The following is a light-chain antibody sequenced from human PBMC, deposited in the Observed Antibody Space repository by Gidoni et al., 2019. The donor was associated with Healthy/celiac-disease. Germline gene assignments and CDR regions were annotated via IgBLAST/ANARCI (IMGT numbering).Light chain of an antibody. Sequence: QSALTQPASVSGSRGQSITTSCTGTSSDVCGYNYVSWYQQHPGKAPKLMIYEVSNRPSGVTNRFSGSKTDNTASLTISGLQAEDEADYYCSSYTSSSTLGFGTGTKVTVL. CDR1: SSDVCGYNY. CDR3: SSYTSSSTLG. V-gene: IGLV2-14*01. CDR2: EVS. J-gene: IGLJ1*01.